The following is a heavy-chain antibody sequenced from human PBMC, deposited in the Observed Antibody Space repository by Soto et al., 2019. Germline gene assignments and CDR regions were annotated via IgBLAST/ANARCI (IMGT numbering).Heavy chain of an antibody. V-gene: IGHV2-5*02. J-gene: IGHJ4*02. CDR1: GFSLSTSGVG. CDR2: IYWDDDK. D-gene: IGHD2-15*01. Sequence: QITLKESGPTLVKPTQTLTLTCTFSGFSLSTSGVGVGWIRQPPGKPLEWLALIYWDDDKRYSPSLSGRLTITKDTSNNQVVLTMTNVDPVDTATYYCARSPPGSAHDSLGQGALVTVSS. CDR3: ARSPPGSAHDS.